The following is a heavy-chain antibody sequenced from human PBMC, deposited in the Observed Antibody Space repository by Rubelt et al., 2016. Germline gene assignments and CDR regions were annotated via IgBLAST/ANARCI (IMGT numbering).Heavy chain of an antibody. J-gene: IGHJ6*02. CDR2: ISAANDNT. Sequence: QVQLVQSGAEVKKPGASVSVSCKASGYDFTSYALHWVRQAPGQGLEWMGWISAANDNTRYSETFQGRITITKDTSSSTGYMGRSRRTYEDTAVYYCARDEDVWGQGTTVTVSS. V-gene: IGHV1-3*01. CDR1: GYDFTSYA. CDR3: ARDEDV.